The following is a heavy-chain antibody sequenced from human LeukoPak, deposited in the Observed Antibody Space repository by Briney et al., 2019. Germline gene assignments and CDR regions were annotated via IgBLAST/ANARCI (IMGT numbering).Heavy chain of an antibody. CDR1: GFTFSDFW. J-gene: IGHJ4*02. D-gene: IGHD1-1*01. Sequence: GGSLRLSCAGSGFTFSDFWMTWVRQTPGKGLEWVANIKEDGTEKNLVDSVKGRFTISRDNTKNLLFLEMNNLRGDDTAIYYCVRESRPGGAMGLYHDLDYWGQGTLVAVSS. CDR2: IKEDGTEK. CDR3: VRESRPGGAMGLYHDLDY. V-gene: IGHV3-7*01.